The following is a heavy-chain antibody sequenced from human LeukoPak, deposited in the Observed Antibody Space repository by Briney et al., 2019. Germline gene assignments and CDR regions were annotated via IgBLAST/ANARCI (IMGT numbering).Heavy chain of an antibody. V-gene: IGHV3-23*01. Sequence: GGSLRLSCAASGFSFSSYAMSWVRLAPGKGLEWVSAISGSGGSTYYADSVKGRFTISRDNAKNSLFLQNNSLRAEDTAVYYCARVGSSSWYIDYWGQGTLVTVSS. CDR2: ISGSGGST. CDR1: GFSFSSYA. CDR3: ARVGSSSWYIDY. D-gene: IGHD6-13*01. J-gene: IGHJ4*02.